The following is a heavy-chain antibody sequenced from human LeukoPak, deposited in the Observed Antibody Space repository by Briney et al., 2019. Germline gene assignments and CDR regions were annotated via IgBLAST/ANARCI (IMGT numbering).Heavy chain of an antibody. D-gene: IGHD6-19*01. Sequence: GGSLRLSCAASGFTFSSYGMHWVRQAPGKGLDWVAAISPDGSDKYYADSVKGRFTISRDESKNTLNLQMNSLRAEDTAVYYCAKDLFVVSRYSSGFDAFDIWGQGTMVTVSS. CDR1: GFTFSSYG. J-gene: IGHJ3*02. CDR3: AKDLFVVSRYSSGFDAFDI. V-gene: IGHV3-30*18. CDR2: ISPDGSDK.